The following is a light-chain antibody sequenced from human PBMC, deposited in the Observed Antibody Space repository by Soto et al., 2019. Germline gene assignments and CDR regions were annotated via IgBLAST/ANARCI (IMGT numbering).Light chain of an antibody. CDR3: QQYNSSPWT. Sequence: DIQMTQSPSTLSASVGDRVTITCRASQSISSWLSWYQHKPGKAPNLLIYKASSLESGVPSRFSGSGSGTEFTLTISSLQPDDFATYYCQQYNSSPWTVGQGTKVDIK. CDR2: KAS. J-gene: IGKJ1*01. CDR1: QSISSW. V-gene: IGKV1-5*03.